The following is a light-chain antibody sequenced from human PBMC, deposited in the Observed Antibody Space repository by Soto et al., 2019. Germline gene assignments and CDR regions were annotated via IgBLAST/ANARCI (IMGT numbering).Light chain of an antibody. CDR1: SSDVGGYSY. J-gene: IGLJ1*01. CDR2: DVS. V-gene: IGLV2-14*01. CDR3: SSYTSSSTPFV. Sequence: QSALTQPASVSGSPGQSITISCTGTSSDVGGYSYVSWYQQHPGKAPKLMIYDVSNRPSGVSNRFSASKSGNTASPTISGLQAEDEADYYCSSYTSSSTPFVFGTGTKLTVL.